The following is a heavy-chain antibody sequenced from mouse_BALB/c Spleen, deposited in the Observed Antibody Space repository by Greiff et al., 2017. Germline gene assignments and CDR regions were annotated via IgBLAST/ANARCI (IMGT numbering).Heavy chain of an antibody. Sequence: VQLKQSGPGLVKPSQSLSLTCSVTGYSITSGYYWNWIRQFPGNKLEWMGYISYDGSNNYNPSLKNRISITRDTSKNQFFLKLNSVTTEDTATYYCARVYGNYDFAYWGQGTLVTVSA. D-gene: IGHD2-10*02. CDR1: GYSITSGYY. V-gene: IGHV3-6*02. CDR3: ARVYGNYDFAY. CDR2: ISYDGSN. J-gene: IGHJ3*01.